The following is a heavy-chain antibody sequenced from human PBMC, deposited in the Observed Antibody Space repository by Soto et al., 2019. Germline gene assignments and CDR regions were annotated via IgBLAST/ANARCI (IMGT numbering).Heavy chain of an antibody. Sequence: SETLSLTFTVSGGSISINYFFCALIRQSHGNELAWIPNIYYRRSTYYKRSIKSRVTISVDASKNQFSLKLSYVTAEDTDVYYCESAPSATEKWLAHFDYWGQGTLVTVAS. CDR1: GGSISINYFF. J-gene: IGHJ4*02. CDR3: ESAPSATEKWLAHFDY. CDR2: IYYRRST. D-gene: IGHD6-19*01. V-gene: IGHV4-39*01.